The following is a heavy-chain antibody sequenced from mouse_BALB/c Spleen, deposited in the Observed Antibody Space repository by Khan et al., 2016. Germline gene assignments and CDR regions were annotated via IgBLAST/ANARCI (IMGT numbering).Heavy chain of an antibody. CDR3: ARTPTAYYTMDY. Sequence: EVQLQESGPGLVKPSQSLSLTCTVTGYSITSDYAWNWIRQFPGNKLEWMGYISYSGSTRYYPSLKSRISITRVTSKNQFFLQLNSVTTEDTATYYCARTPTAYYTMDYWGQGTSVTVSS. D-gene: IGHD1-2*01. V-gene: IGHV3-2*02. CDR2: ISYSGST. CDR1: GYSITSDYA. J-gene: IGHJ4*01.